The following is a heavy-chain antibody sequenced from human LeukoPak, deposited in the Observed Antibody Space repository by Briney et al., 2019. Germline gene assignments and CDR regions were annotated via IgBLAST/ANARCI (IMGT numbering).Heavy chain of an antibody. D-gene: IGHD1-26*01. CDR2: ISASNGNT. V-gene: IGHV1-18*01. Sequence: ASVKVSCKASAYTFTSYAISWVRQAPGQGLEWMGWISASNGNTNYAQKLHGRVTMTTDTSTNTVYMELRSLRFDDTAVYYCARDLAGVVGVTAWFDPWGQGTLVAVSS. CDR3: ARDLAGVVGVTAWFDP. J-gene: IGHJ5*02. CDR1: AYTFTSYA.